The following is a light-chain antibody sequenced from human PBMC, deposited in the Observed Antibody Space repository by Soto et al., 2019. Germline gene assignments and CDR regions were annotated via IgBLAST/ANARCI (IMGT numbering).Light chain of an antibody. J-gene: IGKJ1*01. V-gene: IGKV3-20*01. CDR3: QQYGSSPPT. CDR1: QSISRY. Sequence: IVLTQSTGTLSLSPGERTTLSCRASQSISRYLAWYQQKPGQGPRLLIYGASSRATGTPDRFSGSGSGTDFTLTINRLEPEDFALYYCQQYGSSPPTFGQRTKVDIK. CDR2: GAS.